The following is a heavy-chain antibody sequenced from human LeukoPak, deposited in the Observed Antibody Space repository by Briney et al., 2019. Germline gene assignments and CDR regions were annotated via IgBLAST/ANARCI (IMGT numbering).Heavy chain of an antibody. D-gene: IGHD3-22*01. J-gene: IGHJ4*02. CDR2: IYYSGST. CDR1: GGXIRSYY. V-gene: IGHV4-59*01. Sequence: SETLSLTCTVSGGXIRSYYWSWIRQPPGKGREWLGHIYYSGSTNYNPSLKSRVTISVDTSKNQFSLKLSSVTAADTAVYYCARWVGYYDSSGYYRYYFDYWGQGTLVTVSS. CDR3: ARWVGYYDSSGYYRYYFDY.